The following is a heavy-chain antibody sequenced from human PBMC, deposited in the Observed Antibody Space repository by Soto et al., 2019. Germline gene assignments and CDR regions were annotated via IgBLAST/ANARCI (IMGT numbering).Heavy chain of an antibody. CDR1: GGTFSSYV. CDR2: IIPLFATA. V-gene: IGHV1-69*13. J-gene: IGHJ6*02. CDR3: ASSYYYDGPGFYFANYYYAMDV. D-gene: IGHD3-22*01. Sequence: SVKVSCKASGGTFSSYVISWVRQAPGQGLEWMGGIIPLFATANYAQNFQGRVTITADDSTSTAYMELSSLRSEDTALYYCASSYYYDGPGFYFANYYYAMDVWGQGTTVTV.